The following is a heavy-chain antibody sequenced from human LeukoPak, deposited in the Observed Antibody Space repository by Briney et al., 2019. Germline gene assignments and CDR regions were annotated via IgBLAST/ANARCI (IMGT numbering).Heavy chain of an antibody. CDR1: GGSFSGYY. CDR3: ARDPGDYGAFDI. J-gene: IGHJ3*02. CDR2: INHSGST. Sequence: PSETLSLTCAVYGGSFSGYYWSWIRQPPGKGLEWIGEINHSGSTNYNPSLKSRVTMSVDTSKNQFSLKLSSVTAADTAVYYCARDPGDYGAFDIWGQGTMVTVSS. D-gene: IGHD4-17*01. V-gene: IGHV4-34*01.